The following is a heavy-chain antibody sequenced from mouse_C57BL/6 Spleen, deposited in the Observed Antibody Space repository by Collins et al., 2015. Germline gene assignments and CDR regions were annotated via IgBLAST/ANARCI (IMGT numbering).Heavy chain of an antibody. CDR2: ISYSGST. CDR1: GYSITSDYA. D-gene: IGHD1-1*01. J-gene: IGHJ2*01. Sequence: DVQLQESGPGLVKPSQSLSLTCTVTGYSITSDYAWNWIRQFPGNKLEWMGYISYSGSTSYNPSLKSRISITRDTSKNQFFLQLNSVTTEDTATYYCARNHYYGRGPFDYWGQGTTLTVSS. V-gene: IGHV3-2*02. CDR3: ARNHYYGRGPFDY.